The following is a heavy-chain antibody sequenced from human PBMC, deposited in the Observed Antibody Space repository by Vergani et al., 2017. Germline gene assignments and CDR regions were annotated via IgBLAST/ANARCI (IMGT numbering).Heavy chain of an antibody. J-gene: IGHJ4*02. CDR1: GFTFSSYA. Sequence: EVQLLESGGGLVQPGGSLRLSCAASGFTFSSYAMSWVRQAPGKGLEWVSYISSSSSYTNYADSVKGRFTISRDNAKNSLYLQMNSLRAEDTAVYYCARDRQEFPAFDYWGQGTLVTVSS. CDR2: ISSSSSYT. CDR3: ARDRQEFPAFDY. D-gene: IGHD2-2*01. V-gene: IGHV3-21*05.